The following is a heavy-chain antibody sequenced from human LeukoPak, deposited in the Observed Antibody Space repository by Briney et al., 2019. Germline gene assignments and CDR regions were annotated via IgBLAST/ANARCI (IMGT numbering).Heavy chain of an antibody. V-gene: IGHV3-11*01. D-gene: IGHD5-12*01. CDR1: GFAVSSNY. Sequence: GGSLRLSCAASGFAVSSNYMSWIRQAPGKGLEWVSYISSSGSTIYYADSVKGRFTISRDNAKNSLYLQMNSLRAEDTAVYYCARVSGWATAGDYWGQGTLVTVSS. J-gene: IGHJ4*02. CDR3: ARVSGWATAGDY. CDR2: ISSSGSTI.